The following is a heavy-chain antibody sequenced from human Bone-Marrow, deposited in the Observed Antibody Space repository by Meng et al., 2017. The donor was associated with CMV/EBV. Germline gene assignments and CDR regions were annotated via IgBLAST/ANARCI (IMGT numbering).Heavy chain of an antibody. V-gene: IGHV3-7*01. CDR3: VRDEVVAGPASLDY. CDR1: GYTFSRYW. D-gene: IGHD2-15*01. J-gene: IGHJ4*02. CDR2: IKEDGSEK. Sequence: GESLKISCAASGYTFSRYWMSWVRQAPGKGLEWVANIKEDGSEKHYVDSVKGRFTISRDNAKNSLYLQMNSLRAEDKAVYDWVRDEVVAGPASLDYWGQGILVTVSS.